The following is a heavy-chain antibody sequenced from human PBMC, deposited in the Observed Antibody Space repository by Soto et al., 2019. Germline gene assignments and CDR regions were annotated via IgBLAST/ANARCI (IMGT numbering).Heavy chain of an antibody. J-gene: IGHJ4*02. CDR3: ARWYPSGYIDY. V-gene: IGHV1-46*01. D-gene: IGHD6-19*01. Sequence: RASVKVSCKASGYIFITYHFHWVRQAPGQGLEWMGVINPGTGTTTYAQSFQGRITMTSDTTTSTVYVELTSLTFEDTAVYYCARWYPSGYIDYWGQGTLVTVSS. CDR1: GYIFITYH. CDR2: INPGTGTT.